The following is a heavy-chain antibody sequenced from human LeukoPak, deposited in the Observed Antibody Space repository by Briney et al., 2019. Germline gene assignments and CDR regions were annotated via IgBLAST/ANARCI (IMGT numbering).Heavy chain of an antibody. CDR2: ISSNGGST. J-gene: IGHJ4*02. D-gene: IGHD2-2*01. V-gene: IGHV3-64D*06. Sequence: GGSLRLSCSASGFTFSSYAMHWVRQAPGKGLEYVSAISSNGGSTYYADSVKGRFTISRDNSKNTLYLQMSSLRAEDTAVYYCVKDRSGYCSSTSCSDYWGQGILVTVSS. CDR3: VKDRSGYCSSTSCSDY. CDR1: GFTFSSYA.